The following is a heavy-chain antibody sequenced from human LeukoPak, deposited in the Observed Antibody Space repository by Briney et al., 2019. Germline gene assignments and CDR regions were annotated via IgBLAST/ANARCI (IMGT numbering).Heavy chain of an antibody. CDR3: ARELSPAIFFTTDY. Sequence: PGGSLRLSCAASGFTFSSYGMSWVRQTPGKGLEWVSAISGSGGSTYYADSVKGRFTISRNNSKNTLYLQMNSLRAEDTAVYYCARELSPAIFFTTDYWGQGTLVTVSS. CDR1: GFTFSSYG. V-gene: IGHV3-23*01. D-gene: IGHD2-2*02. CDR2: ISGSGGST. J-gene: IGHJ4*02.